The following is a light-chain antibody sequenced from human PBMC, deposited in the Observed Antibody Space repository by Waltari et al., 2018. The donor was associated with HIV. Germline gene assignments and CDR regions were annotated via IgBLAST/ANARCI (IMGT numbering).Light chain of an antibody. J-gene: IGLJ2*01. Sequence: QVVLTQSPSASASLGASVKLTCTLSSGHTNYAIAWHQQQPEKGPRYLMRLSSNGSHTKGDGIPDRFSGSSSVAERYLTISSLQSEDESDYYCQTWGTGIVVFGGGTKLTVL. V-gene: IGLV4-69*01. CDR1: SGHTNYA. CDR3: QTWGTGIVV. CDR2: LSSNGSH.